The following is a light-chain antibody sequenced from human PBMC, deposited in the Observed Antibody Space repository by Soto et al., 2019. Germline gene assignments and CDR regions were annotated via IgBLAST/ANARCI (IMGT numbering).Light chain of an antibody. CDR2: WAS. Sequence: DIVLTQSPDSLAVSLGERATINCKSSQSVLYSSNNKNYLAWYQQKPGQPPKLLIYWASTRESGVPDRFSGSGSGTDFTLTISSLQAGDVAVYYCQQYFSNPWTFGQGTKVEIK. J-gene: IGKJ1*01. V-gene: IGKV4-1*01. CDR1: QSVLYSSNNKNY. CDR3: QQYFSNPWT.